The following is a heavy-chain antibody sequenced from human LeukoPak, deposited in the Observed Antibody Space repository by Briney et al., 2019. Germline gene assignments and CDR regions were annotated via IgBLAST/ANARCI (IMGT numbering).Heavy chain of an antibody. V-gene: IGHV3-21*01. J-gene: IGHJ4*02. CDR1: GFTFSRYS. CDR2: ISSSSSYI. D-gene: IGHD2-21*01. CDR3: ASSYCGGDCYPGY. Sequence: GGSLRLSCAASGFTFSRYSMNWVRQAPGKGLEWVSSISSSSSYIYYADSLKGRFTISRDNAKNSVYLQMNSLRAEDTAVYYCASSYCGGDCYPGYWGQGTLVTVSS.